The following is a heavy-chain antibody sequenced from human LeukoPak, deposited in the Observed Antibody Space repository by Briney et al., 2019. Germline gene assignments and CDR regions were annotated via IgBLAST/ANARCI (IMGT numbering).Heavy chain of an antibody. CDR3: AREGYYGSGSYYPYLY. V-gene: IGHV1-69*13. J-gene: IGHJ4*02. D-gene: IGHD3-10*01. Sequence: EASVKVSCKASGGTFSSYAISWVRQAPGQGLEWMGGIIPIFGTANYAQKFQGRVMITADESTSTAYMELSSLRSEDTAVYYCAREGYYGSGSYYPYLYWGQGTLVTVSS. CDR2: IIPIFGTA. CDR1: GGTFSSYA.